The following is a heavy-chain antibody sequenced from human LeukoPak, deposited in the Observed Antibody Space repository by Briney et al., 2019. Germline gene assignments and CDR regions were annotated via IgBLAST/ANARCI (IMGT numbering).Heavy chain of an antibody. D-gene: IGHD3-10*01. CDR2: ISAYNGDT. J-gene: IGHJ4*02. CDR3: ARGGYYGSGSFPDY. V-gene: IGHV1-18*01. CDR1: GYSFASFG. Sequence: ASVKVSCKASGYSFASFGVNWVRQAPGQGLEWMGWISAYNGDTNYAQNLQGRVTMTTDTSTSTAYMDLRSLRSDDTAVYYCARGGYYGSGSFPDYWGQGTLVTASS.